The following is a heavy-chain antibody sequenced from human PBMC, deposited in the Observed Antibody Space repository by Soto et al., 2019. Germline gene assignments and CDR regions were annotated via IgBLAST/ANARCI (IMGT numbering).Heavy chain of an antibody. CDR1: GGSISSGGYS. CDR2: IYHSGST. D-gene: IGHD2-15*01. CDR3: ARHLEYCSGGSCKNWFDP. Sequence: SETLSLTCAVSGGSISSGGYSWSWIRQPPGKGLEWIGYIYHSGSTYYNPSLKSRVTISVDRSKNQFSLKLSSVTAADTAVYYCARHLEYCSGGSCKNWFDPWGQGTRVTVSS. J-gene: IGHJ5*02. V-gene: IGHV4-30-2*01.